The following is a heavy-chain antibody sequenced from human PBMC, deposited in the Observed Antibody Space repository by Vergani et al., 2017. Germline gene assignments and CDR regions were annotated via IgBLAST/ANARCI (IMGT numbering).Heavy chain of an antibody. CDR1: GFTFSSYG. Sequence: QVQLVESGGGVVQPGGSLRLSCAASGFTFSSYGMHWVRQAPGKGLEWVAFIRYDGSNKYYADSVKGRFTISRDNSKNTLYLQMNSLRSDDTAVYYCARAGGNYDSSGWPFDYWGQGTLVTVSS. CDR2: IRYDGSNK. D-gene: IGHD3-22*01. J-gene: IGHJ4*02. V-gene: IGHV3-30*02. CDR3: ARAGGNYDSSGWPFDY.